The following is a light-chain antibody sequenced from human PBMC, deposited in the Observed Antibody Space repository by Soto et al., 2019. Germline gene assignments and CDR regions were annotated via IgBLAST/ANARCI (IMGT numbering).Light chain of an antibody. CDR1: QSLLGSDDGITY. CDR2: TVS. J-gene: IGKJ4*01. CDR3: MQRIRFPLT. V-gene: IGKV2-40*01. Sequence: DFVMTQSPVSLSVTPGEPASISCRSSQSLLGSDDGITYLDWFLQKPGQSPQLLIYTVSYRASGVPDRFSGSGSGTDFTLKISRVEAEDVGVYYCMQRIRFPLTFGGGTKVDIK.